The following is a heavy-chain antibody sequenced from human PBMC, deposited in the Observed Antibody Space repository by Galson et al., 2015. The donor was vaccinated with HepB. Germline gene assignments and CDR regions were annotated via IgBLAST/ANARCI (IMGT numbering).Heavy chain of an antibody. CDR2: INPNSGGT. V-gene: IGHV1-2*02. Sequence: SVKVSCKASGSTFTGYYMHWVRQAPGQGLEWMGWINPNSGGTNYAQKFQGRVTMTRDTSISTAYMELSRLRSDDTAVYYCARGRVVVVPAGPGRFDPWGQGTLVTVSS. CDR1: GSTFTGYY. CDR3: ARGRVVVVPAGPGRFDP. D-gene: IGHD2-2*01. J-gene: IGHJ5*02.